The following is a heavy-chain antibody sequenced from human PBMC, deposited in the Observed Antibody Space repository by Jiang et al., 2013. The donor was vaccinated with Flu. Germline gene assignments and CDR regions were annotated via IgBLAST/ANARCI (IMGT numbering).Heavy chain of an antibody. V-gene: IGHV4-30-2*01. J-gene: IGHJ4*02. CDR3: ARGVGAFDY. D-gene: IGHD3-16*01. CDR1: GGSISSGDYS. Sequence: GPGLVKPSQTLSLTCAVSGGSISSGDYSWSWIRQPPGKGLEWIGYFYHSGSTYYNPSLKSRVTISVDRSKNQFSLKLSSVTAADTAVYYCARGVGAFDYWGQGTLVIVSS. CDR2: FYHSGST.